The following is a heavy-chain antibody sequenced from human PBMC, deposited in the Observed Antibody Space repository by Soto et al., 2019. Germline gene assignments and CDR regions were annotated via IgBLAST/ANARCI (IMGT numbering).Heavy chain of an antibody. CDR2: IYYSGST. CDR3: ARCSGRGYYFDY. CDR1: GGSISSYY. Sequence: SETLSLTCTVSGGSISSYYWSWIRQPPGKGLEWIGYIYYSGSTNYNPSLKSRVTISVDTSKNQFSLKLSSVAAADTAVYYCARCSGRGYYFDYWGQGTLVTVSS. V-gene: IGHV4-59*12. J-gene: IGHJ4*02. D-gene: IGHD6-19*01.